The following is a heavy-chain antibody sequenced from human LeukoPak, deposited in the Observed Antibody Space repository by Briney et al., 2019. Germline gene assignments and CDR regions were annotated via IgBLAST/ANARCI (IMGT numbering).Heavy chain of an antibody. J-gene: IGHJ4*02. Sequence: ASVKVSCKASGYTFTGCYMHWVRQAPGQGLEWMRWINPNSGGTNYAQKFQGRVTMTRDTSISTAYMELSRLRSDDTAVYYCARGGHCSSTSCYGDFDYWGQGTLVTVSS. V-gene: IGHV1-2*02. CDR3: ARGGHCSSTSCYGDFDY. CDR2: INPNSGGT. D-gene: IGHD2-2*01. CDR1: GYTFTGCY.